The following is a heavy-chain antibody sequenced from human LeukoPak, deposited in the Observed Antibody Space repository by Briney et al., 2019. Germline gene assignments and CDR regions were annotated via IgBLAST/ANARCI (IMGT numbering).Heavy chain of an antibody. Sequence: GGSLRLSCAASGFTFSSYSMNWVRQAPGKGLEWVSSISSSSSYIYYADSVKGRFTISRDNAKNSLYLQMNSLRAEDTAVYYCARVKILEWLPDYWGRGTLVTVSS. J-gene: IGHJ4*02. CDR1: GFTFSSYS. CDR2: ISSSSSYI. CDR3: ARVKILEWLPDY. V-gene: IGHV3-21*01. D-gene: IGHD3-3*01.